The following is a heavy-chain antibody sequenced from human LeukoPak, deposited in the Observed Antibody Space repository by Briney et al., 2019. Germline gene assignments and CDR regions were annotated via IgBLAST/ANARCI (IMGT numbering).Heavy chain of an antibody. J-gene: IGHJ4*02. V-gene: IGHV1-24*01. D-gene: IGHD4-17*01. CDR3: ATDRLSSFYGDYVWEDY. CDR1: GYTLTELS. CDR2: FDPEDGET. Sequence: ASVKVSCKVSGYTLTELSMHWVRQAPGKGLVSMGGFDPEDGETIYAQKFQGRVTMTEDTSTDTAYMELSSLRSEDTAVYYCATDRLSSFYGDYVWEDYWGQGTLVTVSS.